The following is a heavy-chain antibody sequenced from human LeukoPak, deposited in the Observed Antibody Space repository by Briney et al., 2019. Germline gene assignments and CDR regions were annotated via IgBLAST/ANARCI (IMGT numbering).Heavy chain of an antibody. D-gene: IGHD3-10*01. J-gene: IGHJ4*02. Sequence: GGSLRLSCAASGFTVSSNYMSWVRQAPGKGLEWVSDIYSGGSTYYADSVKGRFTISRDNSKNTLYLQMNSLRAEDTAVYYCASATGRYGMIDGFDYWGQGTLVTVSS. CDR1: GFTVSSNY. CDR3: ASATGRYGMIDGFDY. V-gene: IGHV3-66*02. CDR2: IYSGGST.